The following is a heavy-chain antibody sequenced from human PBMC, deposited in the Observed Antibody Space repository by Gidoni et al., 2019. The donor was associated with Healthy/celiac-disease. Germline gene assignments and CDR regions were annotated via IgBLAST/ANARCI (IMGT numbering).Heavy chain of an antibody. D-gene: IGHD6-19*01. Sequence: QVQLLQSGAEVKKPGASVKVPCKASVYTFPSYGISWVRQAPGQGLEWMGWISAYNGNTNYAQKLQGRVTMTTDTSTSTAYMELRSLRSDDTAVYYCARAGGIAVAASFDLWGRGTLVTVSS. CDR3: ARAGGIAVAASFDL. V-gene: IGHV1-18*01. J-gene: IGHJ2*01. CDR2: ISAYNGNT. CDR1: VYTFPSYG.